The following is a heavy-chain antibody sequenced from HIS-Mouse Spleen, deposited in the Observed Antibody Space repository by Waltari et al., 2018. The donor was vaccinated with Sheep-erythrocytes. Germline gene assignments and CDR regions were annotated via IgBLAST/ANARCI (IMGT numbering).Heavy chain of an antibody. J-gene: IGHJ4*02. V-gene: IGHV2-5*02. CDR3: AHVQADAAAGTFDY. D-gene: IGHD6-13*01. Sequence: QITLKESGPTLVKPTQTLTLTCTFSGFSLSTSGVGVGWIRQPPGKALEWLALIYWDDDKRYNQSLKGRLTITKDTSKNQVVLTMTNMDPVDTATYYCAHVQADAAAGTFDYWGQGTLVTVSS. CDR2: IYWDDDK. CDR1: GFSLSTSGVG.